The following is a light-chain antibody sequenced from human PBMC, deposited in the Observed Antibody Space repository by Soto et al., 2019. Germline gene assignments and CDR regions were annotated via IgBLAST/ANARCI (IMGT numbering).Light chain of an antibody. CDR3: GSWDSSLSAYV. Sequence: QSVQAQPPSVSAAPGQKVTISCSGSSSNIGGNSVSWYQQLPGTAPKLLIYDDNKRPSGIPDRFSGSKSGTSATLGITGFQTGDEADYYCGSWDSSLSAYVFGTGTKV. V-gene: IGLV1-51*01. CDR2: DDN. J-gene: IGLJ1*01. CDR1: SSNIGGNS.